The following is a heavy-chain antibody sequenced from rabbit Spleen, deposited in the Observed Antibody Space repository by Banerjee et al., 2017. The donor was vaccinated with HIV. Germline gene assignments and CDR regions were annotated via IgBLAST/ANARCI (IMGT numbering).Heavy chain of an antibody. D-gene: IGHD1-1*01. J-gene: IGHJ4*01. V-gene: IGHV1S45*01. Sequence: QEQLVESGGGLVKPEGSLTLTCKASGFSFSNKEVMCWFRQAPGKGLEWIACINAYTGKPVYASWAKGRFTISRTSSTTVTLQMTSLTDADTATYFCARDLVAVIGWNFNLWGPGTLVTVS. CDR1: GFSFSNKEV. CDR2: INAYTGKP. CDR3: ARDLVAVIGWNFNL.